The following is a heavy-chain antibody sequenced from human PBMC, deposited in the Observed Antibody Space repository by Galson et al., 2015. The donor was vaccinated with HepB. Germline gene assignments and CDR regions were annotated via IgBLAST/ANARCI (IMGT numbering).Heavy chain of an antibody. CDR1: GYSITSYW. CDR3: ARRYSGYLYYFDY. V-gene: IGHV5-51*01. J-gene: IGHJ4*02. CDR2: IYPGDSDT. D-gene: IGHD5-12*01. Sequence: QSGAEVKKPGESLRISFKGSGYSITSYWIGWVPQVPGKGLEWMGIIYPGDSDTRYSPSFQGQVTISADKSISTAYLPGSSLKASDTAMYYCARRYSGYLYYFDYWGQGTLVTVSS.